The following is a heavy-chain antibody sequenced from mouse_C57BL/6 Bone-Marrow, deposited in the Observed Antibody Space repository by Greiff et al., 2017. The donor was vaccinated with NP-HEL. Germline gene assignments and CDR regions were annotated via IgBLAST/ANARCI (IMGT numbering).Heavy chain of an antibody. V-gene: IGHV5-4*03. CDR3: AIITTVVANAMDY. D-gene: IGHD1-1*01. CDR2: ISDGGSYT. J-gene: IGHJ4*01. Sequence: EVKLQESGGGLVKPGGSLKLSCAASGFTFSSYAMSWVRQTPEKRLEWVATISDGGSYTYYPDNVKGRFTISRDNAKNNLYLQMSHLKSEDTAMYYCAIITTVVANAMDYWGQGTSVTVSS. CDR1: GFTFSSYA.